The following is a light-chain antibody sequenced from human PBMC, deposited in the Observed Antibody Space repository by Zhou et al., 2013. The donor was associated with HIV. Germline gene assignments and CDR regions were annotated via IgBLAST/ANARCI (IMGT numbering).Light chain of an antibody. J-gene: IGKJ1*01. CDR3: QQFESSPWT. CDR2: DAS. CDR1: QYVSSY. V-gene: IGKV3-11*01. Sequence: EIFLTQSPATLSLAPGERATLSCRASQYVSSYLAWYQHKPGQAPRLLIYDASNRATGIPARFSGSGSGTDFTLTISSLEPEDFAVYYCQQFESSPWTFGQGTKVE.